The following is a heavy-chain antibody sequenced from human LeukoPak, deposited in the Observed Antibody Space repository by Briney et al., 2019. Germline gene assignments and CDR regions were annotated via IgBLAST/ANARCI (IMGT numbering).Heavy chain of an antibody. D-gene: IGHD3-3*01. CDR2: ISAYNGNT. CDR3: ARDPPSNYDFWSGYDY. V-gene: IGHV1-18*01. CDR1: GYTFTSYG. J-gene: IGHJ4*02. Sequence: ASVKVSCKASGYTFTSYGISWVRQAPGQGLEWMEWISAYNGNTNYAQKLQGRVTMSTDTSTSTAYMELRSLRSDDTAVYYCARDPPSNYDFWSGYDYWGQGTLVTVSS.